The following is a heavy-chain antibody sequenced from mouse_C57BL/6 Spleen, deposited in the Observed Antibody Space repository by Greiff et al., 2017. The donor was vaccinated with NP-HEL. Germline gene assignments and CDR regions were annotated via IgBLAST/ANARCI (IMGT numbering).Heavy chain of an antibody. J-gene: IGHJ2*01. CDR2: IDPNSGGT. D-gene: IGHD1-1*01. Sequence: QVQLQQPGAELVKPGASVKLSCKASGYTFTSYWMHWVKQRPGRGLEWIGRIDPNSGGTKYNEKLKSKATLAVDKPSSTAYMQLSSLTSEDSAVYYCAIDTTGVAPYFDYWGQGTTLTVSS. CDR3: AIDTTGVAPYFDY. V-gene: IGHV1-72*01. CDR1: GYTFTSYW.